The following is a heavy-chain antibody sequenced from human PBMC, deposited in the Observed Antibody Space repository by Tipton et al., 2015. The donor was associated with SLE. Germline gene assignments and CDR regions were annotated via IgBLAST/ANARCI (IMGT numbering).Heavy chain of an antibody. CDR1: GYSISSGYY. V-gene: IGHV4-38-2*01. J-gene: IGHJ5*01. CDR2: IYHSGST. Sequence: TLSLTCAVSGYSISSGYYWGWIRQPPGKGLEWIGSIYHSGSTYYNPSLKSRVTISLDTSKNQFSLKLSSVTAADTAVYYCARGVIFKGFDSWGQGTLVTVSS. CDR3: ARGVIFKGFDS. D-gene: IGHD2-8*01.